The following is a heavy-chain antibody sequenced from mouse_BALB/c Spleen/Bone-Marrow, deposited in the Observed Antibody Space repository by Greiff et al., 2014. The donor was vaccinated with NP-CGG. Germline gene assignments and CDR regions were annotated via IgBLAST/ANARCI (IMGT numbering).Heavy chain of an antibody. V-gene: IGHV1S135*01. Sequence: LVESGPELVKPGASVKVSCKASGYSFTDYNMYWVKQSHGKSLEWIGYIGPYNGGTTYNQKFKGKATLTVDKSSSTAFMHLNRLASEDSSVYYCAREDGWDFDVWGAGTTVTVSS. J-gene: IGHJ1*01. CDR2: IGPYNGGT. CDR1: GYSFTDYN. D-gene: IGHD2-3*01. CDR3: AREDGWDFDV.